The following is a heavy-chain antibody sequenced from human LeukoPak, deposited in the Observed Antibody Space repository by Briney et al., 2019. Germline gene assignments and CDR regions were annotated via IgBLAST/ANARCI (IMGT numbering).Heavy chain of an antibody. D-gene: IGHD3-22*01. CDR2: ISGSGGST. Sequence: PGGSLRLSCAASGFTISSYGMSWVRQAPGKGLEWVSAISGSGGSTYYADSVEGRFTISRDNSKNTLYLQMNSLRAEDTAVYYCAKADYYDSSGYYGGVFDYWGQGTLVTVSS. CDR1: GFTISSYG. CDR3: AKADYYDSSGYYGGVFDY. J-gene: IGHJ4*02. V-gene: IGHV3-23*01.